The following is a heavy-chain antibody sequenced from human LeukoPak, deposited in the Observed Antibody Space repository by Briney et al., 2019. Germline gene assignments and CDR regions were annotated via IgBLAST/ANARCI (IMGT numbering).Heavy chain of an antibody. D-gene: IGHD3-10*01. J-gene: IGHJ4*02. V-gene: IGHV4-38-2*01. CDR3: ARPHGSYDFDY. CDR2: IYHSGST. CDR1: GYSISSGYY. Sequence: SETLSLTCAVSGYSISSGYYWGWIRQPPGKGLEWIGSIYHSGSTYYNPSLKSRVTISVDTSKNQFSLKLSSVTAADTALYYCARPHGSYDFDYWGQGTLVTVSS.